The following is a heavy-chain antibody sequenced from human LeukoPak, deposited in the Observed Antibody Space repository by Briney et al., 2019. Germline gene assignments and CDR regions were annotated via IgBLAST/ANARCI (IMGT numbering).Heavy chain of an antibody. J-gene: IGHJ4*02. CDR3: AKVYKPDSSGYYYLTSFFDY. CDR1: GFTFSSYA. Sequence: SGGSLRLSCAASGFTFSSYAMSWVRQAPGKGLEWVSAISGSGGSTYYADSVKGRFTISRDNSKNTLYLQMNSLRAEDTAVYYRAKVYKPDSSGYYYLTSFFDYWGQGTLVTVSS. V-gene: IGHV3-23*01. D-gene: IGHD3-22*01. CDR2: ISGSGGST.